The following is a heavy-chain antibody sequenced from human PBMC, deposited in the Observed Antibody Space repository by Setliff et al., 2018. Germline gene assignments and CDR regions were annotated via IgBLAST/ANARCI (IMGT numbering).Heavy chain of an antibody. J-gene: IGHJ4*02. CDR1: GFTFTSYA. Sequence: GGSLRLSCAASGFTFTSYAMNWVRQAPGKGLEWVSAISGSGGSTDYADSVKGRFTISSDNSKNTLYLQMNSLRPEDTAVYYCARTCSGSGCYAGLESWGQGTPVTSPQ. V-gene: IGHV3-23*01. D-gene: IGHD2-15*01. CDR2: ISGSGGST. CDR3: ARTCSGSGCYAGLES.